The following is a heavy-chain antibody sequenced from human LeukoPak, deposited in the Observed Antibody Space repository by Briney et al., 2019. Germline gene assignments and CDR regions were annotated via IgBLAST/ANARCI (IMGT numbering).Heavy chain of an antibody. CDR2: ISDSGGRT. V-gene: IGHV3-23*01. J-gene: IGHJ4*02. D-gene: IGHD3-22*01. Sequence: PGGSLRLSCAVSGITLSNYGMSWVRQAPGKGREWVAGISDSGGRTNYADSVKGRFTISRDNPKNTLHLQMNSLRAEDTAVYFCAKRGVVIRVILVGFHKEAYYFDSWGQGALVTVSS. CDR3: AKRGVVIRVILVGFHKEAYYFDS. CDR1: GITLSNYG.